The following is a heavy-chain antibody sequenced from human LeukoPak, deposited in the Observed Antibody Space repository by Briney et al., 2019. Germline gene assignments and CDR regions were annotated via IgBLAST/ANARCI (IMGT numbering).Heavy chain of an antibody. CDR1: GASIISGSYY. Sequence: PSQTLSLTCTVSGASIISGSYYWSWIRQPAGKGLEWIGRIYPSGSTNYNPSLKSRVTISVDTSKNQFSLKLNSVTAADTAVYYCARSAGSSGWRYFDYWGQGTLVTVSS. CDR2: IYPSGST. V-gene: IGHV4-61*02. D-gene: IGHD6-19*01. CDR3: ARSAGSSGWRYFDY. J-gene: IGHJ4*02.